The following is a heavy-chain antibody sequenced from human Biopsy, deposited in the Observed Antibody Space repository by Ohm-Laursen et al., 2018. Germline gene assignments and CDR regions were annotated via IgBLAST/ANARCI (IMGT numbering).Heavy chain of an antibody. D-gene: IGHD3-16*01. CDR1: GGSVSDSFHY. V-gene: IGHV4-31*03. Sequence: TLSLTCSVSGGSVSDSFHYWSWVRQYPGKGLEWIGYIHSSGSTFYKASLESRLTISVDTSKNQFSLKMTSVTAADTAVYYCARDIMNRIAGLVARSDVFDVWGQGTLVTVSS. CDR3: ARDIMNRIAGLVARSDVFDV. J-gene: IGHJ3*01. CDR2: IHSSGST.